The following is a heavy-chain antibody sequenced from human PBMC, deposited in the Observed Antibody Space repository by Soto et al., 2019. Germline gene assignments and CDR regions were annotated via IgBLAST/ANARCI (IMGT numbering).Heavy chain of an antibody. CDR3: AKWGTLLIAVPGTNGFDY. V-gene: IGHV3-30*18. CDR1: GFTFSSYS. Sequence: PGGSLRLSCAASGFTFSSYSMNWVRQAPGKGLEWVSVITYNRNNKYYADSVKGRFTISRDNSKNTLSLQMNSLRAEDTAVYYCAKWGTLLIAVPGTNGFDYWGQGTLVTVSS. D-gene: IGHD6-19*01. CDR2: ITYNRNNK. J-gene: IGHJ4*02.